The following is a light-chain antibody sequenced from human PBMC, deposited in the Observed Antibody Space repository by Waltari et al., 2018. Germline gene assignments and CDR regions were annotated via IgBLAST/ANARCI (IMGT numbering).Light chain of an antibody. J-gene: IGKJ1*01. CDR1: QTVLYSSNNKNY. CDR3: QQYYSTPWT. CDR2: WAS. Sequence: DIMMTQSPDSLAVSLGARATINCKSSQTVLYSSNNKNYLAWYQQKPGQPPKLLIYWASTRESGVPDRFSGSGSGTDFTVTISSLQAEDVAVYYCQQYYSTPWTFGQRTKVEIK. V-gene: IGKV4-1*01.